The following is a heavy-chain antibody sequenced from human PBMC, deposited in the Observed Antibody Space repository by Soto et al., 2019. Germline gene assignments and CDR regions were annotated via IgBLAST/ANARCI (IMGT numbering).Heavy chain of an antibody. Sequence: EVQLAESGGGMVQPGGSLRLSCVASGFTFSSYDMHWVRQAPGKGLEYVSSISSNGGTTYYGNSVKGRFTMSRDNSKNTLYLQMGSLRAEDMAVYYCVRRVSGNYDYWGQGTVVTVSS. CDR3: VRRVSGNYDY. CDR2: ISSNGGTT. V-gene: IGHV3-64*01. CDR1: GFTFSSYD. J-gene: IGHJ4*02. D-gene: IGHD1-7*01.